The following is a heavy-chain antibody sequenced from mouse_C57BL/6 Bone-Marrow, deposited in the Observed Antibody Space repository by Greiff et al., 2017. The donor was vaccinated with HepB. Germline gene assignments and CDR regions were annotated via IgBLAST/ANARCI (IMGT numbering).Heavy chain of an antibody. CDR1: GYTFTSYG. J-gene: IGHJ3*01. CDR2: IYPRSGNT. CDR3: AVGAILLRSWFAY. D-gene: IGHD1-1*01. V-gene: IGHV1-81*01. Sequence: QVQLQQSGAELARPGASVKLSCKASGYTFTSYGISWVKQRTGQGLEWIGEIYPRSGNTYYNEKFKGKATLTADKSSSTAYMELRSLTSEDSAVYFCAVGAILLRSWFAYWGQGTLVTVSA.